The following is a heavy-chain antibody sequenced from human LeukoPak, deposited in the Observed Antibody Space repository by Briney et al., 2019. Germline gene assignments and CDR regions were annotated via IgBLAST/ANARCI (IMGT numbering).Heavy chain of an antibody. CDR2: ISGSGGST. V-gene: IGHV3-23*01. CDR3: AKDRVWSAARLSLGVGY. CDR1: GFTFSSCA. D-gene: IGHD6-6*01. Sequence: GGSLRLSCAASGFTFSSCAMSWVRQAPGKGLEWVSAISGSGGSTYYADSVKGRFTISRDNSKNTLYLQMNSLRAEDTAVYYCAKDRVWSAARLSLGVGYWGQGTLVTVSS. J-gene: IGHJ4*02.